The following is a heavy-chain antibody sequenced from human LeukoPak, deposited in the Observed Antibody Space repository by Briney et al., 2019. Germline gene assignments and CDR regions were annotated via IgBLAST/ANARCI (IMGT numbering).Heavy chain of an antibody. CDR2: INPNSGGT. CDR1: GYTFTGYY. CDR3: ARDHAGRGRYFDWLSTDYFDY. D-gene: IGHD3-9*01. J-gene: IGHJ4*02. Sequence: GASVKVSCKASGYTFTGYYMHWVRQAPGQGLEWMGWINPNSGGTNYAQKFQGRVTMTRDTSISTAYMELSRLRSDDTAVYYCARDHAGRGRYFDWLSTDYFDYWGQGTLVTVSS. V-gene: IGHV1-2*02.